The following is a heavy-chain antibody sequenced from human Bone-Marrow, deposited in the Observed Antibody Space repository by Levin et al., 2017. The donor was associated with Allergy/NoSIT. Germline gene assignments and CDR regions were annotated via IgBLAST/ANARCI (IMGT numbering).Heavy chain of an antibody. CDR1: DSSISTGSY. Sequence: PSETLSLTCAVSDSSISTGSYWGWIRQSPGKGLEWIANIHHSGTSFYNPSLRSRAAISVDSSMKHFSLKLTSATAADTAIYYCVRVVAQGWFDPWGQGTEVTVSS. CDR2: IHHSGTS. J-gene: IGHJ5*02. V-gene: IGHV4-38-2*01. CDR3: VRVVAQGWFDP.